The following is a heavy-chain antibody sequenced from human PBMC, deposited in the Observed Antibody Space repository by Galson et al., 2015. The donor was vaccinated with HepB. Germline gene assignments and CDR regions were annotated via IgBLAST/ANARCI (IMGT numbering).Heavy chain of an antibody. CDR1: GFSFSNYV. CDR3: AKEGPTGSYSDY. Sequence: SLRLSCAASGFSFSNYVMTWVRQAPGKGLEWVSAITGGDSSAYYAAAVKGRFTISRDNSKNTLYLQMNSLRAEDTAIYYCAKEGPTGSYSDYWGQGTLVTVSS. CDR2: ITGGDSSA. V-gene: IGHV3-23*01. D-gene: IGHD1-26*01. J-gene: IGHJ4*02.